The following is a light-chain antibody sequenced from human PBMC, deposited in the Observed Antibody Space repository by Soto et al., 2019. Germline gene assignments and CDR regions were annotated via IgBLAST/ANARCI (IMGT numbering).Light chain of an antibody. CDR3: QQYGSSPPWT. J-gene: IGKJ1*01. CDR2: GAS. Sequence: EIVLTQSPGTPSLSPGERATLSSRASQSVSSSYLAWYQQKPGQAPRLLIYGASSRATGIPDRFSGSGSGTDFTLTISRLEPEDFAVYYCQQYGSSPPWTFGQGTKVDI. V-gene: IGKV3-20*01. CDR1: QSVSSSY.